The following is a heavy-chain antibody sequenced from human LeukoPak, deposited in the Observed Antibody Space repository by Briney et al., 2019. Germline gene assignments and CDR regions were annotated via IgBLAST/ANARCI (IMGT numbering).Heavy chain of an antibody. Sequence: TGGSLRLSCAASGFTFSSYAMSWVRQAPGKGLGWVSGISGSGGSTNYADSVKGRFTISRDNSKNTLYLQLNSLGVEDTAVYYCAKVAPYGDYVFDYWGQGTLVTVSS. CDR1: GFTFSSYA. V-gene: IGHV3-23*01. CDR3: AKVAPYGDYVFDY. J-gene: IGHJ4*02. D-gene: IGHD4-17*01. CDR2: ISGSGGST.